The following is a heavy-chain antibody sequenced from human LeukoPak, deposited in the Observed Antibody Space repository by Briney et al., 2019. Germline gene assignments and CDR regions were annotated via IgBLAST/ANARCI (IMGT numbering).Heavy chain of an antibody. J-gene: IGHJ4*02. CDR2: ITDSGGST. D-gene: IGHD6-6*01. Sequence: GGSLRLSCAASGFSFSSYAMSWVRQAPGRGLEWVSAITDSGGSTYHADSVKGRFTISRDNFKNTLFLQMNSLRVEDTAIYYCAKGSSSSRPYYFGFWGQGTLVTVSS. V-gene: IGHV3-23*01. CDR1: GFSFSSYA. CDR3: AKGSSSSRPYYFGF.